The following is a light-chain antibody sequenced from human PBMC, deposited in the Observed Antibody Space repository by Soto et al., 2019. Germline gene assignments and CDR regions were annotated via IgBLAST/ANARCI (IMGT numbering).Light chain of an antibody. V-gene: IGKV1-5*03. CDR1: QSISSW. CDR3: QQYDTYLWT. CDR2: KAS. Sequence: DIQMTQSPSTLSAFVGDRVTITCRASQSISSWLAWYQQKPGKAPKLLIYKASSLESGVPSRFSGSGSGTEFTLTISSLQPDGFATYYCQQYDTYLWTFGQGTKVEIK. J-gene: IGKJ1*01.